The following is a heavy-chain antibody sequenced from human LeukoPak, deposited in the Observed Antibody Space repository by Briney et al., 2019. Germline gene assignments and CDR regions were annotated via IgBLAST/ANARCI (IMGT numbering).Heavy chain of an antibody. CDR3: AREQGRDSGWNVYYGLDV. Sequence: GGSLRLSCAVSGFSVRNNYMSWVRQAPGKGLEWVSVIYSSGNTDYADSVKGRFTISRDNSKNTLHLQMNSLRAEDTAVYYCAREQGRDSGWNVYYGLDVWGQGTTVTVSS. D-gene: IGHD6-19*01. CDR1: GFSVRNNY. V-gene: IGHV3-66*01. CDR2: IYSSGNT. J-gene: IGHJ6*02.